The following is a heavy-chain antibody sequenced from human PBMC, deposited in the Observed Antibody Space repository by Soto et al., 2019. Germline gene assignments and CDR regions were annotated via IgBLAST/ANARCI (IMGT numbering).Heavy chain of an antibody. CDR3: TTDLEGTVTTFDAFDI. CDR1: GFTFSNAW. J-gene: IGHJ3*02. CDR2: IKSKTDGGTT. V-gene: IGHV3-15*01. D-gene: IGHD4-17*01. Sequence: GGSLRLSCAASGFTFSNAWMSWVRQAPGKGLEWVGRIKSKTDGGTTDYAAPVKGRFTISRDDSKNTLYLQMNSLKTEDTAVYYCTTDLEGTVTTFDAFDIWGQGTMVTVSS.